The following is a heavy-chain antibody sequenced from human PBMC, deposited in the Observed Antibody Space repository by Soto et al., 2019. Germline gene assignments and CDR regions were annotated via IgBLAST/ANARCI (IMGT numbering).Heavy chain of an antibody. CDR2: IIPILGIA. CDR3: AICSCGSCPENDAFDI. J-gene: IGHJ3*02. Sequence: QVQLVQSGAEVKKPGSSVKVSCKASGGTFSSYTISWVRQAPGQGLEWMGRIIPILGIANYAQKFQGRVTITADKSTSTAYMELSSLRSEDTAVYYCAICSCGSCPENDAFDIWGQGTMVTVSS. V-gene: IGHV1-69*02. CDR1: GGTFSSYT. D-gene: IGHD2-15*01.